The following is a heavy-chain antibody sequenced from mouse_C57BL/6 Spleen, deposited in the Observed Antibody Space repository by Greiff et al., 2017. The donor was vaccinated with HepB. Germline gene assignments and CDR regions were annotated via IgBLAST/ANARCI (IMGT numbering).Heavy chain of an antibody. V-gene: IGHV1-64*01. J-gene: IGHJ4*01. CDR3: ARSGGYRDYDSPYAMDY. D-gene: IGHD2-4*01. Sequence: QVQLQQPGAELVKPGASVKLSCKASGYTFTSYWMHWVKQRPGQGLEWIGMIHPNSGSTNYNEKFKSKATLTVDKSSSTAYMQLSSLTSEDSAVYYGARSGGYRDYDSPYAMDYWGQGTSVTVSS. CDR2: IHPNSGST. CDR1: GYTFTSYW.